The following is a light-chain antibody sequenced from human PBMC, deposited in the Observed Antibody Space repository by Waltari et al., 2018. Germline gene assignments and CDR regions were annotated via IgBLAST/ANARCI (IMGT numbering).Light chain of an antibody. CDR3: QSYDRRLEVI. J-gene: IGLJ2*01. CDR2: ANV. CDR1: TSNIGAHYD. Sequence: QSVLTQPPSVSGAPGQRVTISCSGSTSNIGAHYDVHWYQQHPGTAPKLLIFANVHRPSGVPDRFSGSQAGTAASLAITGLQAEDEADYYCQSYDRRLEVIFGGGTKLAVL. V-gene: IGLV1-40*01.